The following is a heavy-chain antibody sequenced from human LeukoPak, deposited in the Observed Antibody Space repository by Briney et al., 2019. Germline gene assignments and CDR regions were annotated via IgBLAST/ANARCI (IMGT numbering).Heavy chain of an antibody. V-gene: IGHV4-59*01. D-gene: IGHD3-16*01. Sequence: SETLSLTCTVAGGSLSNDYWRWIRQPQEKGMEWIGYMYYSGTTYYNPSLKRRVTISVDTSKNQYSLTLRSVTAADTAVYYCASSHPLGSNNDYFTPFDYGGQATLVTVSS. CDR1: GGSLSNDY. J-gene: IGHJ4*02. CDR2: MYYSGTT. CDR3: ASSHPLGSNNDYFTPFDY.